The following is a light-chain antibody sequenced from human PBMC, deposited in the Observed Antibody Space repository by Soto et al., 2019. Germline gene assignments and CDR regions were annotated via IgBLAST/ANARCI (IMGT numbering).Light chain of an antibody. CDR2: GAS. CDR3: QQYNNWPRGT. V-gene: IGKV3-15*01. CDR1: QSVSSN. J-gene: IGKJ1*01. Sequence: EIVMTQSPATLSVSPGERATLSCRAGQSVSSNLAWYQQRLGQAPRLLIYGASTRATGIPARFSGSGSGTEFTLTISSLQSEDFAVYYCQQYNNWPRGTFGQGTKVDIK.